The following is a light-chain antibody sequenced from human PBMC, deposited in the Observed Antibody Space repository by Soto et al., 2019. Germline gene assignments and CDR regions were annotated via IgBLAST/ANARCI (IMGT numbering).Light chain of an antibody. V-gene: IGLV2-14*01. CDR2: EVS. Sequence: QSALTQPASVSGSPGQSITISCTGTSSDVGGYNYVSWYQQHPGKAPKLLIYEVSRRPSGVSNRFSGSKSGNTASLTISGLQAEDEADYSCSSYTSSSTDVFGPGTKVTVL. CDR3: SSYTSSSTDV. J-gene: IGLJ1*01. CDR1: SSDVGGYNY.